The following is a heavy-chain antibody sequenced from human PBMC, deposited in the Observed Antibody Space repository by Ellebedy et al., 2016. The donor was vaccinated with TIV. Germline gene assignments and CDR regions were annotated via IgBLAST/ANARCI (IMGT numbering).Heavy chain of an antibody. CDR1: GYTFTSYD. CDR2: INPSGGST. CDR3: ARDLRGEGDY. Sequence: ASVKVSCKASGYTFTSYDLHWVRQAPGQGLQWMGVINPSGGSTTYAQKFQGRVTMTWDKSTNTVYMELRSLRSDDTAVYYCARDLRGEGDYWGQGTLVTVSS. J-gene: IGHJ4*02. V-gene: IGHV1-46*01.